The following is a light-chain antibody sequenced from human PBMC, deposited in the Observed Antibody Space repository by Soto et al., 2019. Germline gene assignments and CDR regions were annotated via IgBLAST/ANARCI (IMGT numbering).Light chain of an antibody. Sequence: DMLLTQSQGGLYLSLWARATLSCRASQSVSRNFLAWYRQKPGQAPRLLIYGASNRATDTPDRFSGSGSGADFSLTISRLEPEDFAVYYCQQYGSSPWTFGQGTKVDI. J-gene: IGKJ1*01. CDR2: GAS. CDR1: QSVSRNF. V-gene: IGKV3-20*01. CDR3: QQYGSSPWT.